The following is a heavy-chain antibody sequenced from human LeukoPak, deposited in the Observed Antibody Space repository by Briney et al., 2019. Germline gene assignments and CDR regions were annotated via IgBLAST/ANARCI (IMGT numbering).Heavy chain of an antibody. CDR1: GFTFSNYA. CDR3: AKDRSGWELLERFDY. CDR2: IQYDGSNK. Sequence: PGGSLRLSCAASGFTFSNYAIHWVRQAPGKGLEWVAFIQYDGSNKYYADSVKGRFAISRDNYKNTLYLQMNSLRAEDTAVYYCAKDRSGWELLERFDYWGQGTLVTVSS. D-gene: IGHD1-26*01. V-gene: IGHV3-30*02. J-gene: IGHJ4*02.